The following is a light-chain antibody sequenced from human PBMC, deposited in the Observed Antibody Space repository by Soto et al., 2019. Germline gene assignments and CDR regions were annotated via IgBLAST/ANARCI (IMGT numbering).Light chain of an antibody. CDR1: QSVSSSY. V-gene: IGKV3-20*01. J-gene: IGKJ1*01. CDR3: QQYGSSLWT. Sequence: EIVLTQSPGTLSLSPGERATLSCRASQSVSSSYLAWYQQKPGQAPRLLIYGASSRATGIPDRSSGSGSGIDFTLTISRLEPEGFAVYYCQQYGSSLWTFGQGTKVDIK. CDR2: GAS.